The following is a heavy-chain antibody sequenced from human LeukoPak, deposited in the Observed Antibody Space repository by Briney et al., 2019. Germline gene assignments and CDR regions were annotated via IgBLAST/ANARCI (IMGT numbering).Heavy chain of an antibody. Sequence: SETLSLTCTVSGGSISSYYWSWIRQPAGKGLEWIGRIYTSGSTNYNPSLKSRVTISVDTSKNQFSLKLSSVTAADTAVYYCARRRSGSPYYYYGMDVWGQGTTVTVSS. CDR3: ARRRSGSPYYYYGMDV. V-gene: IGHV4-4*07. J-gene: IGHJ6*02. D-gene: IGHD6-25*01. CDR2: IYTSGST. CDR1: GGSISSYY.